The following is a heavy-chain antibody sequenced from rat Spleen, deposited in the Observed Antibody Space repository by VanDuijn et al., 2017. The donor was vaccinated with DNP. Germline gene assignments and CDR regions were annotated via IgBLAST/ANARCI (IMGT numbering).Heavy chain of an antibody. CDR3: VTRGMYGGYDH. Sequence: EVQLVESGGGVVQPGNSLKLSCAASGFTFSDSAMAWVRQSPKKGLEWVATIIYDGSHTFYRDSVQGRFTISRDNAKTTLYLQMDSLRSDDTATYYCVTRGMYGGYDHWGQGDMVTVSS. CDR1: GFTFSDSA. J-gene: IGHJ2*01. CDR2: IIYDGSHT. V-gene: IGHV5S10*01. D-gene: IGHD1-11*01.